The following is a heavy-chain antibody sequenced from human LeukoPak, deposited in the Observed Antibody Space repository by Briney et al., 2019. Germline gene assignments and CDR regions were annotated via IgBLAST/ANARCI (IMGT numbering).Heavy chain of an antibody. CDR2: ISGSGGST. CDR3: VKLLRRQLEVYYFDY. J-gene: IGHJ4*02. V-gene: IGHV3-23*01. D-gene: IGHD1-1*01. CDR1: GFTFSSYA. Sequence: PGGSLRLSCAASGFTFSSYAMSWVRQAPGKGLEWVSAISGSGGSTYYADSVKGRFTISRDNSKNTLYLQMNSLRAEDTAVYYCVKLLRRQLEVYYFDYWGQGTLVTVSS.